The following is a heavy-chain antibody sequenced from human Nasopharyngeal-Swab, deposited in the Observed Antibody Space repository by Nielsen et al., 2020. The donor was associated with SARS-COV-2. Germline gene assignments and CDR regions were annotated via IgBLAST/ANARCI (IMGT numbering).Heavy chain of an antibody. D-gene: IGHD6-13*01. CDR2: IYGGRRT. CDR3: ARPHSSQYSYGLDA. CDR1: TFQISLNY. J-gene: IGHJ6*02. Sequence: GESLKISCVASTFQISLNYVSWVRQPPGKRLEWVSVIYGGRRTWYADSVRGRFTISRDTSNNILYLQMNSLRVEDTAIYFCARPHSSQYSYGLDAWGQGTTVTVSS. V-gene: IGHV3-53*01.